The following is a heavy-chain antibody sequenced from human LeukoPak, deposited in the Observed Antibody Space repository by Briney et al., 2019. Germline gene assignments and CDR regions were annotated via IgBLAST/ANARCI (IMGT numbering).Heavy chain of an antibody. CDR2: MNPNSGNT. Sequence: ASVKVSCKASGYTFTSYDINWVRQATGQGLEWMGWMNPNSGNTGYAQKFQGRVTMTRNTSISTAYMELSSLRSEDTAVYYCARVYREGRYFDWLLYPKEYYFDYWGQGTLVTVSS. CDR1: GYTFTSYD. V-gene: IGHV1-8*01. D-gene: IGHD3-9*01. CDR3: ARVYREGRYFDWLLYPKEYYFDY. J-gene: IGHJ4*02.